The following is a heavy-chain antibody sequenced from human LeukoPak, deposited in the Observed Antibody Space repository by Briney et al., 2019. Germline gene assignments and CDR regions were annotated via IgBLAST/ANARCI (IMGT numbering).Heavy chain of an antibody. V-gene: IGHV3-23*01. CDR2: ISGSGGST. CDR1: GFTFSSYA. CDR3: AKVGLYPPSTSDY. D-gene: IGHD1-1*01. J-gene: IGHJ4*02. Sequence: GGSLRPSCAASGFTFSSYAMSWVRQAPGKGLEWVSAISGSGGSTYYADSVKGRFTISRDNSKNTLYLQMNSLRAEDTAVYYCAKVGLYPPSTSDYWGQGTLVTVSS.